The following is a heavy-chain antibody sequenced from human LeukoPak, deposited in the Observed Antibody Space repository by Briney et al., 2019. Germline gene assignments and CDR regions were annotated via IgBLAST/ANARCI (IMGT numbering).Heavy chain of an antibody. Sequence: SETLSLTCTVSGGSISSSSYYWGWIRQPPGKGLEWSGSIYYSGSTYYNPSLKSRVTISVDTSKNQFSLKLSSVTAADTAVYYCARRGYDNYYYGMDVWGQGTTVTVSS. CDR1: GGSISSSSYY. V-gene: IGHV4-39*01. J-gene: IGHJ6*02. CDR3: ARRGYDNYYYGMDV. CDR2: IYYSGST. D-gene: IGHD5-12*01.